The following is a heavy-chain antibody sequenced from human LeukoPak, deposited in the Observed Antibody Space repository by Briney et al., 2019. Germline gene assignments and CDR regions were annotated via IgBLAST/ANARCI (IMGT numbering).Heavy chain of an antibody. J-gene: IGHJ5*02. CDR2: LNWNGSAT. Sequence: GGSLRLSCATSGFTFNDHGMNWVRQAPGKGLEWVSGLNWNGSATTYADSVKGRFTISRDNTENSLYLQINSLRAEDTAFYYCARVAVGGNWFDTWGQGTLVTVSS. CDR1: GFTFNDHG. CDR3: ARVAVGGNWFDT. V-gene: IGHV3-20*04. D-gene: IGHD6-19*01.